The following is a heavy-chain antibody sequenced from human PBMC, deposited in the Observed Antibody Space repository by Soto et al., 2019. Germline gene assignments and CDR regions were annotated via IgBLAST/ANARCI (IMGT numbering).Heavy chain of an antibody. CDR1: GFSLSTIGVG. D-gene: IGHD2-21*02. J-gene: IGHJ6*02. V-gene: IGHV2-5*02. Sequence: GSGPTLVNPTQTLTLTCTFSGFSLSTIGVGVGWIRQPPGKALEWLALIYWDDDRRYNPSLKNRLTIMKDTSKNQVVLTITNMDPVDTATYYCFQIWFGGDCLQSYSSHSYYGLDVWGQGTTVTISS. CDR2: IYWDDDR. CDR3: FQIWFGGDCLQSYSSHSYYGLDV.